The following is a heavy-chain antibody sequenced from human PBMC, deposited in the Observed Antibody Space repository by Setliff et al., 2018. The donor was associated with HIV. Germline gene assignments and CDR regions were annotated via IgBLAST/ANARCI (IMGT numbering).Heavy chain of an antibody. D-gene: IGHD2-8*01. CDR3: AGEIAPAARLPNVGGPPPPGYYHYMDV. J-gene: IGHJ6*03. CDR1: GGSSSSRSYY. Sequence: PSETLSLTCTVSGGSSSSRSYYWGWIRQPPGKGLEWIGSIYYSGRTYYNPSLKSRVTMSVDTSTNQFSLDLTSVAAADTAVYFCAGEIAPAARLPNVGGPPPPGYYHYMDVWGKGTTVTVSS. V-gene: IGHV4-39*07. CDR2: IYYSGRT.